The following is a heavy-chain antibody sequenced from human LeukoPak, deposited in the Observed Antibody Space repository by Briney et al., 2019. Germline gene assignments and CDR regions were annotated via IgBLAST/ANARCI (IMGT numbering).Heavy chain of an antibody. V-gene: IGHV1-46*01. Sequence: VASVSVSCRASGYTFTSYYMHWVRQAPGQGLEWMGIINPSGGSTSYAQKFQGRVTMTRDTSTSTVYMELSSLRSEDTAVYYCARGIGGRFLEWLPPYYYYGMDVWGQGTTVTVSS. CDR2: INPSGGST. CDR3: ARGIGGRFLEWLPPYYYYGMDV. CDR1: GYTFTSYY. J-gene: IGHJ6*02. D-gene: IGHD3-3*01.